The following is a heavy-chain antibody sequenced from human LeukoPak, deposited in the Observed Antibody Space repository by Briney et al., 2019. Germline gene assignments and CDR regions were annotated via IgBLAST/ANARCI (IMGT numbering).Heavy chain of an antibody. CDR3: ARERPDSSGWYRGYYFDY. Sequence: HPGGSLRLSCAASGFSVSSNYLSWVRQAPGRGLEWVSVIYSGGSIYYADSVKGRFTISRDNSKNTLYLQMNSLRAEDTAVYYCARERPDSSGWYRGYYFDYWGQGTLVTVSS. V-gene: IGHV3-53*01. J-gene: IGHJ4*02. D-gene: IGHD6-19*01. CDR1: GFSVSSNY. CDR2: IYSGGSI.